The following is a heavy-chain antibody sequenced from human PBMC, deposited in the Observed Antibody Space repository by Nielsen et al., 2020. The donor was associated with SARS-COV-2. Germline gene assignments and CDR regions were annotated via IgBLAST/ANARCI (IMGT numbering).Heavy chain of an antibody. CDR2: INAGNGNT. CDR3: ATGGGVTIFGVVKVSWFDP. J-gene: IGHJ5*02. Sequence: WVRQAPGQRLEWMGWINAGNGNTKYSQKFQGRVTMTEDTSTDTAYMELSSLRSEDTAVYYCATGGGVTIFGVVKVSWFDPWGQGTLVTVSS. V-gene: IGHV1/OR15-3*02. D-gene: IGHD3-3*01.